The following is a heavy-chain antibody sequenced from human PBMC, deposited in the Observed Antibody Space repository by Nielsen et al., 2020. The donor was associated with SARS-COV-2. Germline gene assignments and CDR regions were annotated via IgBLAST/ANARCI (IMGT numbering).Heavy chain of an antibody. CDR3: ARDLSLGNYYYMDV. J-gene: IGHJ6*03. D-gene: IGHD3-16*01. Sequence: DSVKGRFTISRDNAKNSLDLQMNSLRPEDTAVYFCARDLSLGNYYYMDVWGKGTTVTVSS. V-gene: IGHV3-11*05.